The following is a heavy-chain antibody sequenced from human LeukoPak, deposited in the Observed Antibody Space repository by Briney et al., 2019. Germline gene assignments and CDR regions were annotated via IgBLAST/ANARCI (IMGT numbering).Heavy chain of an antibody. CDR1: GFSFNFHS. V-gene: IGHV3-48*04. CDR3: TREGGYSGLEFDY. CDR2: MTASGVT. D-gene: IGHD5-12*01. Sequence: QPGGSLRLSCAASGFSFNFHSMNWVRQAPGKGLEWISYMTASGVTMYAESVYGRFTISRDNDKKSAYLQMISLRFEDTAGYFCTREGGYSGLEFDYWGQGVLVTVSS. J-gene: IGHJ4*02.